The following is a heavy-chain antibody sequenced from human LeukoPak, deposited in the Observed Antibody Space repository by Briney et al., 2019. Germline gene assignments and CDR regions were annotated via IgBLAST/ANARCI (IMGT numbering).Heavy chain of an antibody. CDR2: FDPEDGET. V-gene: IGHV1-24*01. J-gene: IGHJ4*02. Sequence: ASVKVSCKVSGYTLTELSMHWVRQAPGKGLEWMGGFDPEDGETIYAQKFQGRVTMTEDTSTDTAYMELSSLRSEDTAVYYCATLPTVYSSGWLPEDYWGQGTLVTVSS. D-gene: IGHD6-19*01. CDR3: ATLPTVYSSGWLPEDY. CDR1: GYTLTELS.